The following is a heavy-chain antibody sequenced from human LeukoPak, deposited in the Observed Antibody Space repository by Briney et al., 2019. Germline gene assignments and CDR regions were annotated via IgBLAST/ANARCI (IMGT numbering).Heavy chain of an antibody. J-gene: IGHJ4*02. Sequence: GGSLRLSCAASGFTFSLYWMNWVRRAPRKGLEWVANIKQDGSEKNYVDSVKGRFTISRDNAKNSLYLQMNNLRVEDTAMYYCAGGTGFIIKDWGQGTLVTVYS. CDR1: GFTFSLYW. D-gene: IGHD3-9*01. V-gene: IGHV3-7*03. CDR3: AGGTGFIIKD. CDR2: IKQDGSEK.